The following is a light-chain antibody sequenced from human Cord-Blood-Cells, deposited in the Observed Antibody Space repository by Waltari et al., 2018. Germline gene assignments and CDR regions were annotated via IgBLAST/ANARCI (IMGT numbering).Light chain of an antibody. J-gene: IGLJ1*01. V-gene: IGLV2-14*01. CDR3: SSYTSSSTLV. Sequence: QSALTQPASVSGSPGPSITISCTGTSSDVGGYNYVSWYQQHPGKAPKPMIYDVSNRPSGVSNRFSGSKSGNTASLTISGLQAEDEADYYCSSYTSSSTLVFGTGTKVTVL. CDR2: DVS. CDR1: SSDVGGYNY.